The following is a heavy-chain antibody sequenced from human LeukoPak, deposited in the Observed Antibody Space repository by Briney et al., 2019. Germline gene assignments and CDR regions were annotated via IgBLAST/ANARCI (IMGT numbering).Heavy chain of an antibody. CDR3: ARGRQPAAFSGWFDP. CDR1: GYTFISYG. CDR2: INPNSGGT. D-gene: IGHD2-2*01. J-gene: IGHJ5*02. V-gene: IGHV1-2*02. Sequence: ASVKVSCKAPGYTFISYGISWVRQAPGQGLEWMGWINPNSGGTNYAQKFQGRVTMTRDTSISTAYMELSRLRSDDTAVYYCARGRQPAAFSGWFDPWGQGTLVTVSS.